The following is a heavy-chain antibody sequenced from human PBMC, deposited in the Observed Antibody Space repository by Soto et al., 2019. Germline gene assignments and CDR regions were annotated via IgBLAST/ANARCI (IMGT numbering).Heavy chain of an antibody. CDR2: IYPGDSDT. CDR1: GYSFTSYW. Sequence: PGESLKISCKGSGYSFTSYWIGWVRQMPGKGLEWMGIIYPGDSDTRYSPSFQGQVTISADKSISTAYLQWSSLKASDTAMYYCASPTISGSYYYYYGMDVWGQGTTVTVSS. J-gene: IGHJ6*02. V-gene: IGHV5-51*01. D-gene: IGHD1-26*01. CDR3: ASPTISGSYYYYYGMDV.